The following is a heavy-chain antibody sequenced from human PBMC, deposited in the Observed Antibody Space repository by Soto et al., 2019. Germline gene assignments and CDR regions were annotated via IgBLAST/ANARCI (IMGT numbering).Heavy chain of an antibody. Sequence: LRLSCAASGVSFNSYDMHWVRQAPGKGPEWVAIIPYDGSNTYYSDSVRGRFTISRDNSKDTLYLQMHSLRSEGTAIYYCARISRYCSGGDCHAWGQGTQVTVSS. V-gene: IGHV3-30*03. D-gene: IGHD2-15*01. J-gene: IGHJ5*02. CDR1: GVSFNSYD. CDR2: IPYDGSNT. CDR3: ARISRYCSGGDCHA.